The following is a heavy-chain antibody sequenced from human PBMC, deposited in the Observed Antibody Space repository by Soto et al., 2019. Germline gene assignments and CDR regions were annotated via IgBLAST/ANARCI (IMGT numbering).Heavy chain of an antibody. CDR3: ARILFGRSGAGGYVYMDV. V-gene: IGHV2-26*01. CDR2: IFSNDEK. CDR1: GFSLSNGKVG. Sequence: HVTLKESGPVLVKPTETLTLTCTVSGFSLSNGKVGVSWIRQPPGKALQWLAHIFSNDEKSYRKSLKSRLTSYEDTSKSQVVLTRTNVDSVATATYYCARILFGRSGAGGYVYMDVWGKGTTVTVSS. D-gene: IGHD6-19*01. J-gene: IGHJ6*03.